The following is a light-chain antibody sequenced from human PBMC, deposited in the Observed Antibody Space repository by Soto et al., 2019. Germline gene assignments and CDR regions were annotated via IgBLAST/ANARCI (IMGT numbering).Light chain of an antibody. CDR3: QQYYSTPLT. J-gene: IGKJ3*01. V-gene: IGKV4-1*01. CDR1: QSVLYSSNNKNY. Sequence: DIVMTQSPDSLAVSLGERATINCKFSQSVLYSSNNKNYLAWYQQKLGQPPKLLIYWASTQESGFPERFSGSRSETDFTLTISRLQAEDVAVYYCQQYYSTPLTFGPGTKVDIK. CDR2: WAS.